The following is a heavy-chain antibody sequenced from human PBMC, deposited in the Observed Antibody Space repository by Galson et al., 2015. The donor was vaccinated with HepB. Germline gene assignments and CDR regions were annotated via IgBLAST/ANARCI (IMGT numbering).Heavy chain of an antibody. J-gene: IGHJ6*02. Sequence: SLRLSCAASGFIVSTDYMTWVRQAPGRGLDWVAVIHSGGTTYYAGSVKGRFTISRDNSKNTIYLRMNSLRAEDTAVYYCALGRGYYGMDVWGQGTTVTVPS. CDR2: IHSGGTT. V-gene: IGHV3-53*01. CDR3: ALGRGYYGMDV. D-gene: IGHD2-15*01. CDR1: GFIVSTDY.